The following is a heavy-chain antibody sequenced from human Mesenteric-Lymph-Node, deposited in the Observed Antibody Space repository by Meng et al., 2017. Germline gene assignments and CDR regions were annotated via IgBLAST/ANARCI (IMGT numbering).Heavy chain of an antibody. J-gene: IGHJ4*02. CDR1: GGSISSYY. Sequence: QVQLQESGPGLVKPSETLSLSCSVSGGSISSYYWSWIRQPPGKGLEWIAYIHSSGSTNYNPSLKSRVTMSADTSKNQFSLNMGSVTAADTAVYYCARHPSWGTGSIHFWGQGTLVTVSS. CDR3: ARHPSWGTGSIHF. V-gene: IGHV4-59*08. CDR2: IHSSGST. D-gene: IGHD1-1*01.